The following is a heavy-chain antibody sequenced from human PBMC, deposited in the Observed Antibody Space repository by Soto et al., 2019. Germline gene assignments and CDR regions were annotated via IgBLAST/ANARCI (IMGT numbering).Heavy chain of an antibody. CDR2: ISAYNGNT. V-gene: IGHV1-18*01. CDR1: GYTFASYA. CDR3: ARDPPPPDY. J-gene: IGHJ4*02. Sequence: QVQLVQSGAEVKKPGASVKVSCKASGYTFASYAISWMRQAPGQGLEWMGWISAYNGNTNYAQKPPGRVTMTTDTSTSTASMELRSLSSDDTAVYYCARDPPPPDYWGQGTLVTVSS.